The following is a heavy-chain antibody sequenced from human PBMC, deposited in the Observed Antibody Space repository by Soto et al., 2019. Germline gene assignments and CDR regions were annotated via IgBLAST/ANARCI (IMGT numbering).Heavy chain of an antibody. CDR2: IWNDGDNK. Sequence: QVNLVESGGGVVRPGTSLRLSCGASGFAFSDHGMHWVRQAPDRGLEWVGIIWNDGDNKFYGDSVKGRFTISRDNSKNTLYLHMTGLTTDVTAIYFCARDAGVRGAIIDYLDSWGQGTLVTVSS. D-gene: IGHD3-10*01. V-gene: IGHV3-33*01. J-gene: IGHJ4*02. CDR1: GFAFSDHG. CDR3: ARDAGVRGAIIDYLDS.